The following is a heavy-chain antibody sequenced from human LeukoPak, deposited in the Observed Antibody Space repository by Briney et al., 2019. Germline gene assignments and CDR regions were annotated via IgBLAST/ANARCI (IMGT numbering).Heavy chain of an antibody. CDR1: GYIFSNND. J-gene: IGHJ4*02. D-gene: IGHD6-25*01. Sequence: GASVKVSCKASGYIFSNNDINWVRQATAQGLEWMGWMNPISGNTGFAQKFQGRVTITRDTSISTAYMEVSSLRSDDTAVYFCVRAAKCSGGGCDSKEYVYYFDYWGQGTLVTVSS. CDR2: MNPISGNT. V-gene: IGHV1-8*03. CDR3: VRAAKCSGGGCDSKEYVYYFDY.